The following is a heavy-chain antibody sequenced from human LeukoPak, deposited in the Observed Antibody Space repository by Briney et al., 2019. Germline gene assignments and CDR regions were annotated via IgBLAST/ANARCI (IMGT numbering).Heavy chain of an antibody. J-gene: IGHJ4*02. CDR2: MSTSSSYI. CDR3: ARAGYCSSTSCYMGSSDY. D-gene: IGHD2-2*02. CDR1: GFSFSSYS. V-gene: IGHV3-21*01. Sequence: PGGSLRLSCAASGFSFSSYSMNWVRQAPGKGLEWVSSMSTSSSYIYYADSVKGRFPISRDNAKNSMYLQMNSLRAEDTAVYYCARAGYCSSTSCYMGSSDYWGQGTLVTVSS.